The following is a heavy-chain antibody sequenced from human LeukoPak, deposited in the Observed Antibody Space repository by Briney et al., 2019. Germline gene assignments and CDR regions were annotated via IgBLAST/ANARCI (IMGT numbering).Heavy chain of an antibody. V-gene: IGHV4-4*07. D-gene: IGHD3-22*01. CDR1: GGSISSYY. Sequence: SETLSLTCTVSGGSISSYYWSWIRQPAGKGLEWIGRIYTSGSTNYNPSLKSRVTMSVDTSKNQFSLKLSSVTAADTAVYYCATNTYLPNPYYYDPPGAFDIWGQGTMVTVSS. CDR3: ATNTYLPNPYYYDPPGAFDI. CDR2: IYTSGST. J-gene: IGHJ3*02.